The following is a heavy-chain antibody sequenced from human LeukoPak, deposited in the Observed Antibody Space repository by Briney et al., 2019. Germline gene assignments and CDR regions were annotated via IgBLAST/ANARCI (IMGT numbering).Heavy chain of an antibody. CDR2: IYYSGST. J-gene: IGHJ4*02. D-gene: IGHD1-14*01. CDR3: ARYSPPDYYFDY. CDR1: GGSIGSYY. Sequence: SGTLSLTCTVSGGSIGSYYWSWIRQPPGKGLEWIGYIYYSGSTYYNPSLKSRVTISVDTSKNQFSLKLSSVTAADTAVYYCARYSPPDYYFDYWGQGTLVTVSS. V-gene: IGHV4-59*01.